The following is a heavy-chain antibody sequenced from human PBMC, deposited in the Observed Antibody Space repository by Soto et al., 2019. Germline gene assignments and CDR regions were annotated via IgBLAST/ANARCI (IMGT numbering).Heavy chain of an antibody. D-gene: IGHD5-12*01. CDR3: AMALDY. CDR2: ISGSGGST. Sequence: RRSLRLSCAASGFTFSSYAMSWVRQGPGKGLEWVSAISGSGGSTYYADSVKGRFTISRDDSKNTLYLQMNSLRAEVTAVYYCAMALDYCGQGPLVTVSS. CDR1: GFTFSSYA. J-gene: IGHJ4*02. V-gene: IGHV3-23*01.